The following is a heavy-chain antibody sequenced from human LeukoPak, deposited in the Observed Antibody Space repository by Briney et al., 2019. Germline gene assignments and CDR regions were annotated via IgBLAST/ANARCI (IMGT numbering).Heavy chain of an antibody. CDR2: INHSGST. CDR1: GGSFSGYY. V-gene: IGHV4-34*01. D-gene: IGHD1-7*01. Sequence: SETLSLTCAVYGGSFSGYYWSWIRQPPGKGLEWIGEINHSGSTNYNPSLKSRVTISVDTSKNQFSLKLSSVTAADTAVYYCARDPAVTTGTTKGRGDYWGQGTLVTVSS. CDR3: ARDPAVTTGTTKGRGDY. J-gene: IGHJ4*02.